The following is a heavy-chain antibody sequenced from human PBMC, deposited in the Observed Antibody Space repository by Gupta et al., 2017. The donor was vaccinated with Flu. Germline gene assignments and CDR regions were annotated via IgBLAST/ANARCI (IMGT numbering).Heavy chain of an antibody. J-gene: IGHJ4*02. V-gene: IGHV4-34*01. Sequence: LTCAVYGGSSGDYYGNGIGQSPGKGLEWIGEIKHSGRTNYKPSLKSRVTISADTSKNQFFLSLSSVTAADTAVYYCARDENEYGAYAKTNPIDYWGQGTLVTVS. CDR2: IKHSGRT. CDR3: ARDENEYGAYAKTNPIDY. CDR1: GGSSGDYY. D-gene: IGHD4-17*01.